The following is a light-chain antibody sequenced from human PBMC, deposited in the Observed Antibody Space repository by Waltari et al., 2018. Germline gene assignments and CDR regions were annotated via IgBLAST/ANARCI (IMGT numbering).Light chain of an antibody. CDR2: ENY. Sequence: QSLLTQPPSVSAAPGQKVTISCSGSCSNIGNNYVSWYQQFPGMAPKPLIYENYRRPSGIPDRFSGSKFDTSATLGITGLQTGDEADYYCGAWDTTLLTFVFGSGTKVTVL. CDR3: GAWDTTLLTFV. V-gene: IGLV1-51*02. CDR1: CSNIGNNY. J-gene: IGLJ1*01.